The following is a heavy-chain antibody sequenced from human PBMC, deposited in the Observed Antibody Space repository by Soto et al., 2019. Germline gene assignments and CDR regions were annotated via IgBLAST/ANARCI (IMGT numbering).Heavy chain of an antibody. CDR3: AKSRGYTLNDYNY. CDR1: GFTFSSYG. D-gene: IGHD1-20*01. V-gene: IGHV3-30*18. J-gene: IGHJ4*02. Sequence: GGSLRLSCAASGFTFSSYGMHWVRQAPGKGLEWVAVISYDGSSKYYADSVKGRFTISRDNSKNTLYLQINSLRAEDTAVYYCAKSRGYTLNDYNYWGQGTLVTAPQ. CDR2: ISYDGSSK.